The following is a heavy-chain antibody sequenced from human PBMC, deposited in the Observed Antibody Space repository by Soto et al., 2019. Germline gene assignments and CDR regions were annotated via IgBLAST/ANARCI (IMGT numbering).Heavy chain of an antibody. CDR1: GGSFSGYN. J-gene: IGHJ4*02. CDR3: ERVCCTNGVCYSHGY. CDR2: INHSGTT. V-gene: IGHV4-34*01. Sequence: PETLCLTCAVYGGSFSGYNWSWIHQPPGKGLEWIGEINHSGTTNYNPSLKSRVTMSVDTSKNQFSLKLSSVTAADTAVYYCERVCCTNGVCYSHGYRGQGTHVIVSS. D-gene: IGHD2-8*01.